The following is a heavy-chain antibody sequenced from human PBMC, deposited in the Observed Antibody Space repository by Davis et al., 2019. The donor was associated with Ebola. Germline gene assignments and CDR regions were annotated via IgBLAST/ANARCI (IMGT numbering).Heavy chain of an antibody. J-gene: IGHJ4*02. D-gene: IGHD4-11*01. CDR3: ARRMTTPRREYFDY. CDR1: GDSVSSNSAA. CDR2: TYYRSKWYN. V-gene: IGHV6-1*01. Sequence: SQTLSLTCAISGDSVSSNSAAWNWIRQSPSRGLEWLGRTYYRSKWYNYYAVSVKSRITINPDTSKNQFSLQLNSVTPEDTAVYYCARRMTTPRREYFDYWGQGTLVTVSS.